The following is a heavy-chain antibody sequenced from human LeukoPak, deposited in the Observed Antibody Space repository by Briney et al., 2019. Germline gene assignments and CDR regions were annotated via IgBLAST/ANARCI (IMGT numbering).Heavy chain of an antibody. CDR1: GYTFSTSW. CDR3: GRVGYSGYESDS. V-gene: IGHV5-51*01. CDR2: IYPSDSDT. J-gene: IGHJ4*02. D-gene: IGHD5-12*01. Sequence: GESLKISCKASGYTFSTSWIGWVRQMPGKGLEWMGIIYPSDSDTRYSPSFQGQVTISADKSISTAYLQWSSLKASDTAMYYCGRVGYSGYESDSWGQGTPVTVSS.